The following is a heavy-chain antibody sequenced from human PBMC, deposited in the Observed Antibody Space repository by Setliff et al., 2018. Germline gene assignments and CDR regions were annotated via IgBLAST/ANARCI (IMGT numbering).Heavy chain of an antibody. J-gene: IGHJ5*02. Sequence: PSETLSLTCTVSGGSISSYYWSWIRQPPGKGLEWIGYIYYSGSTNYNPSLKSRVTISVDTSKNQFSLKLSSVTAADTAVYYCATDGPVLNGDYISWGQGTLVTV. V-gene: IGHV4-59*12. CDR1: GGSISSYY. CDR2: IYYSGST. CDR3: ATDGPVLNGDYIS. D-gene: IGHD3-10*01.